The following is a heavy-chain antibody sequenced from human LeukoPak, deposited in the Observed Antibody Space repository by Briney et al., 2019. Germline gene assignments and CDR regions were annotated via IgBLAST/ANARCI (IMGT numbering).Heavy chain of an antibody. D-gene: IGHD2-2*01. CDR3: ARGDIVVVPAARVYYYYMDV. CDR2: INHSGST. CDR1: GGSFSGYY. J-gene: IGHJ6*03. V-gene: IGHV4-34*01. Sequence: SETLSLTCAVYGGSFSGYYWSWIRQPPGKGLKWFGEINHSGSTNDNPSLKSRVTISVDTSKNQFSLKLSSATAADTAVYYCARGDIVVVPAARVYYYYMDVWGKGTTVTVSS.